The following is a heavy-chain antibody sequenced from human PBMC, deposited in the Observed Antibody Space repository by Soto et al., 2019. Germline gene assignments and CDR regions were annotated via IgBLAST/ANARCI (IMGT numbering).Heavy chain of an antibody. D-gene: IGHD6-19*01. CDR2: VTSNIGGTI. CDR1: GITFSSHT. CDR3: AIGLGWAAY. J-gene: IGHJ4*02. Sequence: EVQLVESGGGLAQPGGSLRLSCAASGITFSSHTVNWIRQAPGKGLEWVSSVTSNIGGTIYYADSVKGRFIISRDDAKNSLSLQMNSLRVDDTAVYYCAIGLGWAAYWGQGTVVTVSS. V-gene: IGHV3-48*01.